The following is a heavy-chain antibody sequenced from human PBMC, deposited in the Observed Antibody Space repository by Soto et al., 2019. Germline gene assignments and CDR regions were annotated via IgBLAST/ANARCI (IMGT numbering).Heavy chain of an antibody. J-gene: IGHJ4*02. Sequence: GRYLRLSCAASGFTFSSFGMHWVRQAPCKGLEWVAAIWYDGSNKYYADSVKGRFTISRDNSKNTLYLQMNGLSAEDTAVSYCARYERRGLDYWGQGTLVTVSS. CDR2: IWYDGSNK. D-gene: IGHD3-3*01. CDR3: ARYERRGLDY. CDR1: GFTFSSFG. V-gene: IGHV3-33*01.